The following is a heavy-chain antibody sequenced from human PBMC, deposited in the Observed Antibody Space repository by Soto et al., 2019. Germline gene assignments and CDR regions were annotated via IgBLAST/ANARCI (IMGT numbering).Heavy chain of an antibody. D-gene: IGHD5-12*01. CDR3: ARTVDIAPTFDY. J-gene: IGHJ4*02. CDR1: GGSISSGDYY. CDR2: IYYSGST. Sequence: SETLSLTCTVSGGSISSGDYYWSWIRQPPGKGLEWIGYIYYSGSTYYNPSLKSRVTISVDTSKNQFSLKLSSVTAADTAVYYCARTVDIAPTFDYWGQGTLVTVSS. V-gene: IGHV4-30-4*01.